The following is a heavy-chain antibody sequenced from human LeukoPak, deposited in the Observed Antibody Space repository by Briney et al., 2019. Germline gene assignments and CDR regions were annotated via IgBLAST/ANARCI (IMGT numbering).Heavy chain of an antibody. D-gene: IGHD6-6*01. CDR1: GFTFSSYA. J-gene: IGHJ4*02. CDR3: AKGGIYSSSADY. CDR2: ISGSGGST. Sequence: GGSLRLSCAASGFTFSSYAMSWVRQAPGKGLEWISAISGSGGSTYYADSVKGRFTISRDNSKNTLYLQMNSLRAEDTAVYYCAKGGIYSSSADYWGQGTLVTVSS. V-gene: IGHV3-23*01.